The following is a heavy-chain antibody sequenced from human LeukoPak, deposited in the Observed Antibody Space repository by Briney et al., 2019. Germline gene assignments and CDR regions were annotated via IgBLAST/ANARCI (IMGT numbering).Heavy chain of an antibody. V-gene: IGHV3-30*04. CDR1: GFTFSDYV. CDR3: ARDFDIMTGYSVFDY. CDR2: MSHDGSNE. D-gene: IGHD3-9*01. Sequence: GKSLRLSCAASGFTFSDYVMYWVRQAPGKGLEWVAVMSHDGSNEEYADSVKGRFTISRDNSKKTLYLQMNSLRPDDTAMYYCARDFDIMTGYSVFDYWGQGTLVTVSS. J-gene: IGHJ4*02.